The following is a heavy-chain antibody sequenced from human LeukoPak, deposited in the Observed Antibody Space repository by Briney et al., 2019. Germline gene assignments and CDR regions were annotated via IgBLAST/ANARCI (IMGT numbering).Heavy chain of an antibody. V-gene: IGHV3-23*01. CDR1: GFTFSSYA. CDR2: ISGSGGST. Sequence: PGGSLRLSCAASGFTFSSYAMSWVRQAPGKGLEWVSAISGSGGSTYYADSVKGRFTISRDNSKNTLYLQMNSLRAEDTAVYYCAKDWTTCSSTSCYYYGMDVWGQGTTVTVSS. D-gene: IGHD2-2*01. CDR3: AKDWTTCSSTSCYYYGMDV. J-gene: IGHJ6*02.